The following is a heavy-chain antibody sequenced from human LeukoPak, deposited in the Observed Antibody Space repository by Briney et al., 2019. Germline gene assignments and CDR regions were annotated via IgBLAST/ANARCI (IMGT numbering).Heavy chain of an antibody. V-gene: IGHV4-61*02. J-gene: IGHJ3*02. CDR3: ARVNSLFSRTYYHDSSGPEGAFDI. D-gene: IGHD3-22*01. CDR2: IYTSGST. Sequence: SETLSLTCTVSGGSISSGSYYWSWIRQPAGKGLEWIGRIYTSGSTNYNPSLKSRVTISVDTSKNQFSLKLSSVTAADTAVYYCARVNSLFSRTYYHDSSGPEGAFDIWGQGTMVTVSS. CDR1: GGSISSGSYY.